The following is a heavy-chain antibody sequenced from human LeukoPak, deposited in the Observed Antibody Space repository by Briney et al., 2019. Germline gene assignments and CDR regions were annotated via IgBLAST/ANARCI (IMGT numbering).Heavy chain of an antibody. D-gene: IGHD5-18*01. CDR1: GFTFSSCD. Sequence: GGSLRLSCAASGFTFSSCDMKWVRQARGKGVEWVSGISGSGTNTYYADSGKGRFTIYRDNEKNTLYMKKNSLRAEDTAVYYCAKGDKPVIAMVKFDYWGQGTLVTVSS. CDR2: ISGSGTNT. J-gene: IGHJ4*02. V-gene: IGHV3-23*01. CDR3: AKGDKPVIAMVKFDY.